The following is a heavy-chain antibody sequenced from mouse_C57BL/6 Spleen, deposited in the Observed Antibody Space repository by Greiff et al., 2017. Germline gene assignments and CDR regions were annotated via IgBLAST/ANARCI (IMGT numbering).Heavy chain of an antibody. V-gene: IGHV1-76*01. J-gene: IGHJ3*01. CDR3: ARGRYYGSSLAWFAY. CDR2: IYPGSGNT. CDR1: GYTFTDYY. D-gene: IGHD1-1*01. Sequence: QVQLQQSGAELVRPGTSVKLSCKASGYTFTDYYLNWVKQRPGQGLEWIARIYPGSGNTYYTEKFKGKDTLTAAKSSSTAYMQLSSLTSEDSAVYFCARGRYYGSSLAWFAYWGQGTLVTVSA.